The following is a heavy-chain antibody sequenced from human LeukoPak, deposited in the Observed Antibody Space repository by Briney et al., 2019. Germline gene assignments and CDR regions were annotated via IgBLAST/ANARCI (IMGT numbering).Heavy chain of an antibody. D-gene: IGHD2-2*01. CDR1: GFTFSSYA. V-gene: IGHV3-23*01. Sequence: GGSLRLSCAASGFTFSSYAMSWVRQAPGKGLEWVSAISGSGGSTYYADSVKGRFTISRDNFKNTLYLQMNSLRAEDTAVYYCAKDEVVPAAPNWFDPWGQGTLVTVSS. CDR3: AKDEVVPAAPNWFDP. CDR2: ISGSGGST. J-gene: IGHJ5*02.